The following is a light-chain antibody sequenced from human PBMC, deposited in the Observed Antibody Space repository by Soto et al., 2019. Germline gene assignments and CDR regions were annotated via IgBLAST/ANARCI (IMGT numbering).Light chain of an antibody. J-gene: IGKJ1*01. Sequence: DIQMTQSPSTLSASVGDRVTITCRASQSISSWLAWYQQKPGKAPKLLIYKAFSLESGVPSRFSGSGSGTEFTLTISSLQPDDFATYYCQQYNSYRWTFGQGTKV. CDR2: KAF. CDR1: QSISSW. CDR3: QQYNSYRWT. V-gene: IGKV1-5*03.